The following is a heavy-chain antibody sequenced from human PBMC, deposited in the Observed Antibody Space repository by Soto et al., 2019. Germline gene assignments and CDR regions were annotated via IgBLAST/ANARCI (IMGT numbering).Heavy chain of an antibody. D-gene: IGHD4-4*01. V-gene: IGHV3-30*18. J-gene: IGHJ4*02. CDR3: ANASSKSPDLYSFDS. Sequence: QVQLVESGGGVVQPGRSLRLSCAASGFTFSNYGMHWFRQTPGKGLEWVAVISYDGRTKYYADSVKGRFTISRDNSKNTMSLEMNSLRAEDTAVYYCANASSKSPDLYSFDSWGQGTLVTVSS. CDR1: GFTFSNYG. CDR2: ISYDGRTK.